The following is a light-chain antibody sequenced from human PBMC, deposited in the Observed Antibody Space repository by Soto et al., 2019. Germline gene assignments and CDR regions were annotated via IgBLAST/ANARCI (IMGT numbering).Light chain of an antibody. CDR1: SSDIGGYNY. CDR2: EVS. J-gene: IGLJ2*01. Sequence: QSALTQPTSASGSPGQSVTISCTGTSSDIGGYNYVSWYQRHPGKAPKLIIYEVSKRPSGVPARFSGSKSGNTASLSVSGLQPEDEADYYCTSCAGTKSMVFGGGTKLTVL. V-gene: IGLV2-8*01. CDR3: TSCAGTKSMV.